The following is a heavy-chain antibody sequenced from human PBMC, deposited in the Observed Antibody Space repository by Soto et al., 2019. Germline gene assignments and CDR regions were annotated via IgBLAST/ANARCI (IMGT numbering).Heavy chain of an antibody. D-gene: IGHD6-19*01. Sequence: PVGSLRLSCAASGFIFSDYWRNWVRKAPGKGLEWVARIIQDGSEKYYVDSVKGRFTISRDNPKNSLYLQMDSLRVEDTAVYYCARRGIGVAGIFDYWGQGTLVTVSS. CDR2: IIQDGSEK. CDR3: ARRGIGVAGIFDY. J-gene: IGHJ4*02. CDR1: GFIFSDYW. V-gene: IGHV3-7*03.